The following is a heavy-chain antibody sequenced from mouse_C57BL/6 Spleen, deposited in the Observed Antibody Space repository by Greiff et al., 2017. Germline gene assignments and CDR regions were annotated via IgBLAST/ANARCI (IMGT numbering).Heavy chain of an antibody. Sequence: QVQLQQSGAELVRPGTSVKVSCKASGYAFTNYLIEWVKQRPGQGLEWIGVINPGSGGTNYNEKFKGKATLTADKSSSTAYMQLSSLTSEDAAVYFCAREGSSGYASFAYWGQGTLVTVSA. CDR3: AREGSSGYASFAY. CDR2: INPGSGGT. D-gene: IGHD3-2*02. J-gene: IGHJ3*01. V-gene: IGHV1-54*01. CDR1: GYAFTNYL.